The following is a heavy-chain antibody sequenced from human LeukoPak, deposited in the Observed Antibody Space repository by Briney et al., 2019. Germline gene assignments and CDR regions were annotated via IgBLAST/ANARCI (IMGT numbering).Heavy chain of an antibody. V-gene: IGHV1-69*05. J-gene: IGHJ6*03. CDR1: GGTFNSHA. CDR3: ARGPQYQLLKALGHYYLDV. Sequence: SVKVSCKLSGGTFNSHAIAWLRQAPRQGPEWMGGIIPISGTASYAQKFQGRVAITTEDSTNTVYMEMRSLTFDDTAVYYCARGPQYQLLKALGHYYLDVWGEGTTVTVSS. D-gene: IGHD2-2*01. CDR2: IIPISGTA.